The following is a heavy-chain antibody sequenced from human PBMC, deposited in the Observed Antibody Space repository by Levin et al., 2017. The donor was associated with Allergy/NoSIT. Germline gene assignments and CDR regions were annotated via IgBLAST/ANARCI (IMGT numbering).Heavy chain of an antibody. CDR2: IKQDGSGN. CDR3: ARVPVGANPDG. V-gene: IGHV3-7*04. J-gene: IGHJ4*02. Sequence: LSLTCAASGFTFSSYWMSWVRQAPGKGLEWVANIKQDGSGNYYVDSVKGRFTISRDNAKNSLYLHMNSLTAEDTAVYYCARVPVGANPDGWGQGTLVTVSS. CDR1: GFTFSSYW. D-gene: IGHD1-26*01.